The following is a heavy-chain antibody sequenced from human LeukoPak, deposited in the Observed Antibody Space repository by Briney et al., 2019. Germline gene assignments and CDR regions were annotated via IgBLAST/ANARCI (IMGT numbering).Heavy chain of an antibody. Sequence: GGSLRLSCAASGINFRSSGMQWVRQAPGKELEWVTFIQNDGSDKSYAASVKGRFTISRDNSKNTVYLHMNSLRADDTALYYCAREGGRAAAGRFDYWGQGILVTVSS. CDR1: GINFRSSG. CDR3: AREGGRAAAGRFDY. V-gene: IGHV3-30*02. D-gene: IGHD6-13*01. CDR2: IQNDGSDK. J-gene: IGHJ4*02.